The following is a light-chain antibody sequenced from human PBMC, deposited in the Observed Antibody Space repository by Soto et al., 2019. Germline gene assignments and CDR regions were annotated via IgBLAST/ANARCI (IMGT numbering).Light chain of an antibody. CDR1: SSDVGGFNY. J-gene: IGLJ1*01. Sequence: QSVLTQPRPVSGSPGQSVTISCTGTSSDVGGFNYVSWYQQHPGKAPKLMIYDVTKRPSGVPDRFSASKSGNTASLTISGLQAEDEADYYCCSYAGRYTFYVFGTGTKVTVL. CDR2: DVT. CDR3: CSYAGRYTFYV. V-gene: IGLV2-11*01.